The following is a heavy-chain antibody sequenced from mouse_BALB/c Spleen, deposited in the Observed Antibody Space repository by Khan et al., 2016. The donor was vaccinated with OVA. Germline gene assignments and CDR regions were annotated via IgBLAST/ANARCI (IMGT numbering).Heavy chain of an antibody. CDR2: IHPSDSET. J-gene: IGHJ1*01. CDR1: GYSFTSYW. D-gene: IGHD6-1*01. Sequence: QVQLQQPGAELVRPGTSVKLSCKASGYSFTSYWMNWVKQRPGQGLEWIGIIHPSDSETKLNQKFKDKATLTVDKSSSTAYMQLRSPTSEASAVDYCAGGTTTSYWYSDVWGAGITVTVSS. V-gene: IGHV1S82*01. CDR3: AGGTTTSYWYSDV.